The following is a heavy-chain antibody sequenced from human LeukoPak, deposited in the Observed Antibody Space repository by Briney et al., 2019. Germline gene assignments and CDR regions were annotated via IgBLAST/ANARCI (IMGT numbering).Heavy chain of an antibody. J-gene: IGHJ4*02. D-gene: IGHD3-22*01. V-gene: IGHV4-34*01. CDR2: INHSGRT. Sequence: GSLRLSCAASGFTFSSYAMSWVRQAPGKGLEWIGKINHSGRTNYNPSLKSRVTLSLDKSENRFSLKLTSVTAADSAVYFCARAYYYDSTGYFEDDYWGQGTLVTVSS. CDR1: GFTFSSYA. CDR3: ARAYYYDSTGYFEDDY.